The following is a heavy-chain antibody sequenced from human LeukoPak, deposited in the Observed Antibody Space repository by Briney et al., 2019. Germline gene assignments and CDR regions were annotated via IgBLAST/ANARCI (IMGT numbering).Heavy chain of an antibody. D-gene: IGHD2-21*02. V-gene: IGHV3-20*04. CDR3: AKAYCGGDCYLFDY. CDR1: GFTFDDYG. CDR2: INWNGGST. Sequence: PGGSLRLSCAVSGFTFDDYGMSWWRQAPGKGLEWCSGINWNGGSTGYADSVKGRVTISRDNSKNSLYLQLTRLRAEDTALYYCAKAYCGGDCYLFDYWGQGTLVTVSS. J-gene: IGHJ4*02.